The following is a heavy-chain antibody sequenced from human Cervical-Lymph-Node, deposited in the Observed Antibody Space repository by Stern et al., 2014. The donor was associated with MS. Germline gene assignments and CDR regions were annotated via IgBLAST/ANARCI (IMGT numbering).Heavy chain of an antibody. CDR1: GYSFTIYY. Sequence: EVQLVQSGAEVKKPGESLKISCKLSGYSFTIYYIAWVRKMPGKGLEWMVVIYPNDSDTTYGPSFQGQVTISADKSITTAYLQWSSLRASDTAMYYCARHVQGFDYWGQGTLVTVSS. CDR2: IYPNDSDT. J-gene: IGHJ4*02. CDR3: ARHVQGFDY. V-gene: IGHV5-51*01.